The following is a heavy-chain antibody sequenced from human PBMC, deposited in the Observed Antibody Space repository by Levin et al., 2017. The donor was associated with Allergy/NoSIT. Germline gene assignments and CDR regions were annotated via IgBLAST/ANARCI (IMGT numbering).Heavy chain of an antibody. Sequence: QAGGSLRLSCAASGFVVTSNHMSWVRQAPGKGLEWLSVTYSGGATYYRDSVKGRFTISRDNFKNTLYLQMNSLRAEDTAIYYCARDNYDTPGELDFGGQGALVTV. J-gene: IGHJ4*02. D-gene: IGHD3-9*01. CDR1: GFVVTSNH. V-gene: IGHV3-53*01. CDR2: TYSGGAT. CDR3: ARDNYDTPGELDF.